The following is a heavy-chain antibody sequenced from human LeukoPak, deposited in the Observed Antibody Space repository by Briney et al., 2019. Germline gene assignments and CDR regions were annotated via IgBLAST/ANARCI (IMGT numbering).Heavy chain of an antibody. CDR2: ISSSSSYI. CDR1: GFTFSSYS. D-gene: IGHD6-19*01. J-gene: IGHJ4*02. CDR3: ARDLKQWLVGEGY. V-gene: IGHV3-21*01. Sequence: PGGSLRLSCAASGFTFSSYSMNWVRQAPGKGLEWVSSISSSSSYIYYADSVKGRFTISRDNAKNSLYPQMNSLRAEDTAVYYCARDLKQWLVGEGYWGQGTLVTVSS.